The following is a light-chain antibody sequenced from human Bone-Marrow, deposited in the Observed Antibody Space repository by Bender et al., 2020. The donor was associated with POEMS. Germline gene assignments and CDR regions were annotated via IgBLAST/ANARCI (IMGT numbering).Light chain of an antibody. CDR2: DVN. J-gene: IGLJ1*01. CDR3: CSYEGVGV. CDR1: SSDVGAYNY. Sequence: QSALTQPPSASGSLGQSVTISCTGSSSDVGAYNYVSWYQQYPGKAPKLIIYDVNKRPSGVPDRLSGSKSDNTASLTVSGLQPEDEADYYCCSYEGVGVFGTGTEVTVL. V-gene: IGLV2-8*01.